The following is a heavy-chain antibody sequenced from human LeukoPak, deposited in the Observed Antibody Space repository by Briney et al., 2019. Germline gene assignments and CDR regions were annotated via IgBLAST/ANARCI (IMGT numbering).Heavy chain of an antibody. J-gene: IGHJ4*02. CDR2: ISSSSSYI. CDR1: GFTFSSYS. D-gene: IGHD5-18*01. V-gene: IGHV3-21*01. Sequence: PGGSLRLSCAASGFTFSSYSMNWVRQAPGKGLEWVSSISSSSSYIYYADSVKGRFTISRDNAKNSPYLQMNSLRAEDTAVYYCARDLLRGYKAFDYWGQGTLVTVSS. CDR3: ARDLLRGYKAFDY.